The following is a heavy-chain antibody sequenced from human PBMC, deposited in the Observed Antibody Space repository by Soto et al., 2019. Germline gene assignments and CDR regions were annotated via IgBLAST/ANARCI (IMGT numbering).Heavy chain of an antibody. Sequence: EVQLVESGGGLVQPGGSLRLSCAASGFTFSSYSMNWVRQAPGKGLEWVSYISSSSSTIYYADSVKGRFTISRDNAKNSLYLQVNRLRDEDTAVYYCAGDEHIGGDSCYGMDVWGQGATVTVSS. V-gene: IGHV3-48*02. CDR1: GFTFSSYS. D-gene: IGHD2-21*01. J-gene: IGHJ6*02. CDR2: ISSSSSTI. CDR3: AGDEHIGGDSCYGMDV.